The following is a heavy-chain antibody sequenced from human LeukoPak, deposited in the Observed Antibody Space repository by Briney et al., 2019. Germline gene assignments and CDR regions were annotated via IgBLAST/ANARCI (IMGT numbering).Heavy chain of an antibody. J-gene: IGHJ4*02. D-gene: IGHD7-27*01. V-gene: IGHV4-59*08. CDR2: IYYSGST. CDR1: GGSISSYY. CDR3: ARLAGDQAFDY. Sequence: PSETLSLTCTVSGGSISSYYWSWIRQPPEKGLEWIGYIYYSGSTNYNPSLKSRVTISVDTSKNQFSLKLSSVTAADTAVYYCARLAGDQAFDYWGQGTLVTVSS.